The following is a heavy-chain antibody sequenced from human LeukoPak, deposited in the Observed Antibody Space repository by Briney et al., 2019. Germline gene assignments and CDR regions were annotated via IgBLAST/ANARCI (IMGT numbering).Heavy chain of an antibody. CDR2: IFSTGRT. V-gene: IGHV4-4*07. CDR1: GGSISNNY. CDR3: AREISGWNNWFDS. J-gene: IGHJ5*01. D-gene: IGHD6-19*01. Sequence: SETLSLTCTVSGGSISNNYWTWIRQPAGKGLEWIGRIFSTGRTNYNPSFQSRVTVSVDTSKNQFSLKLSSVTAADTAVYYCAREISGWNNWFDSWGQGLLVTVSS.